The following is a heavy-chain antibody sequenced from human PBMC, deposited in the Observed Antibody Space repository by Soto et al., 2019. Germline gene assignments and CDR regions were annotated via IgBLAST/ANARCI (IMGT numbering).Heavy chain of an antibody. V-gene: IGHV1-69*01. CDR2: VIPVFNTS. CDR1: GGAFGRYS. Sequence: QVQLEQSGPEVKRPGTSVKVSCKASGGAFGRYSVSWVRQAPGQGLEWIGGVIPVFNTSNYSLKFQGRVAISADESTSTVFMELRSLRSEDTALYYCARCDEMTAVTIFEYWGQGTLVTVSS. D-gene: IGHD4-17*01. CDR3: ARCDEMTAVTIFEY. J-gene: IGHJ4*02.